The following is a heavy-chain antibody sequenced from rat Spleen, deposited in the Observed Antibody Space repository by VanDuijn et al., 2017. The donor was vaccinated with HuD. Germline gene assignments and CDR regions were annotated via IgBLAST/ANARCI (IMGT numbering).Heavy chain of an antibody. CDR1: GFTFSNYG. V-gene: IGHV5-29*01. CDR3: ARRHYGYTDYFDY. D-gene: IGHD1-9*01. J-gene: IGHJ2*01. CDR2: ISYGDSSGHSST. Sequence: EVQLVESGGDLVQPGRSLKLSCAASGFTFSNYGMAWVRQAPTKGLDWVATISYGDSSGHSSTYYRDSLKGRFTISKDNAKSTLSLQMDSLRSEDTATYYCARRHYGYTDYFDYWGQGVMVTVSS.